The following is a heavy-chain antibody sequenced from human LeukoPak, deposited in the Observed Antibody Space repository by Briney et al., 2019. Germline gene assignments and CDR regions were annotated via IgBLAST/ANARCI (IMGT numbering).Heavy chain of an antibody. V-gene: IGHV7-4-1*02. CDR2: ISTNTGNP. J-gene: IGHJ1*01. Sequence: ASVKVSCKASGYIFDMYALIWVRQAPGQGLELMGWISTNTGNPTYAQGFTGRFVFSLDTSVSTAYLQISSLKAEDTAVYYCARDYTLTLGTTTYFQHWGQGTLVTVSS. D-gene: IGHD1-7*01. CDR3: ARDYTLTLGTTTYFQH. CDR1: GYIFDMYA.